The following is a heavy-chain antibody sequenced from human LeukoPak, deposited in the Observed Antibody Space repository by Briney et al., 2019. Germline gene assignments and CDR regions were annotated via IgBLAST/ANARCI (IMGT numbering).Heavy chain of an antibody. J-gene: IGHJ6*02. CDR2: IYYSGST. Sequence: SETLSLTCTVSGGSISSSSYYWGWIRQPPGKGLEWIGSIYYSGSTYYNPSLKSRVTISVDTSKNQFSLKLSSVTAADTAVYYCARDRVVVVAADHVYYGMDVWGQGTTVTVSS. CDR1: GGSISSSSYY. V-gene: IGHV4-39*07. D-gene: IGHD2-15*01. CDR3: ARDRVVVVAADHVYYGMDV.